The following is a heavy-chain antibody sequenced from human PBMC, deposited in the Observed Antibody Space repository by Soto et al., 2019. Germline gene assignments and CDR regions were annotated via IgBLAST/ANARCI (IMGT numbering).Heavy chain of an antibody. Sequence: SETLSLTCTVSGGSITSSYYWGWIRQPPGKGLEWIGSIYYSGSTYYNPSLKSRVTISVDTSKNQFSLKLSSVTAADTAVYYCATIPATTILTDYWGQGTLVTGSS. D-gene: IGHD2-2*02. CDR2: IYYSGST. CDR1: GGSITSSYY. J-gene: IGHJ4*02. CDR3: ATIPATTILTDY. V-gene: IGHV4-39*01.